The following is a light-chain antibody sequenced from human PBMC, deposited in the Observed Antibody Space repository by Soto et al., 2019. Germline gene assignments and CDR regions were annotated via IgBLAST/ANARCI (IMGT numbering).Light chain of an antibody. J-gene: IGLJ2*01. CDR2: EVI. V-gene: IGLV2-14*01. CDR3: SSYTTTSSVA. CDR1: SSDVGGCNY. Sequence: QSVLTQPASVSGSPGQSITVSCTGSSSDVGGCNYVSWYQQHPGKAPKLMIYEVINRPSGVSNRFSGSKSGNTASLTISGLQAEDEADYYCSSYTTTSSVAFGGGTKVTVL.